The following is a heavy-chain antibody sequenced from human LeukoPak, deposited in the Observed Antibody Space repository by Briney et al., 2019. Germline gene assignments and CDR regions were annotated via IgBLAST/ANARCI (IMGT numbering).Heavy chain of an antibody. V-gene: IGHV3-23*01. CDR3: AIVYGDYVGGDFDY. J-gene: IGHJ4*02. CDR2: ISGSGGST. CDR1: GFTFSSYA. Sequence: PGGSLRLSCAASGFTFSSYAMSWVSQAPGKGLEWVSAISGSGGSTYYADSVKGRFTISRDNSKNTLYLQMNSLRAEDTAVYYCAIVYGDYVGGDFDYWGQGTLVTVSS. D-gene: IGHD4-17*01.